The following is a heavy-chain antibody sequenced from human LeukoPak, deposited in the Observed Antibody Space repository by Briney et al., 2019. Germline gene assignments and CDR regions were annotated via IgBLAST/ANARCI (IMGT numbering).Heavy chain of an antibody. Sequence: SETLSLTCTVSGGSISSYYWSWIRQVPGKGLEWIAYIYYIGSTDYNPSLKSRVTISVDTSKNQFSLNVSSVTAADTAVYYCARHGHSSSWYVAFDIWGQGTVVTVSS. V-gene: IGHV4-59*08. CDR3: ARHGHSSSWYVAFDI. CDR1: GGSISSYY. J-gene: IGHJ3*02. CDR2: IYYIGST. D-gene: IGHD6-13*01.